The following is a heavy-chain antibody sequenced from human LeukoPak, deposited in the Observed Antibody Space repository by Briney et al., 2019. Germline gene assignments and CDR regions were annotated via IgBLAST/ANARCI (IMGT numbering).Heavy chain of an antibody. CDR3: ARDWGDY. V-gene: IGHV3-48*02. J-gene: IGHJ4*02. Sequence: PGGSLRLSCAASGFTFSSYSMNWVRQAPAKGLEWVSYISSSIITIYYADSVKGRFTISRDNAKNSLYLQMNSLIDEDTAVYYWARDWGDYLGRGTLVTVSS. CDR1: GFTFSSYS. CDR2: ISSSIITI. D-gene: IGHD3-16*01.